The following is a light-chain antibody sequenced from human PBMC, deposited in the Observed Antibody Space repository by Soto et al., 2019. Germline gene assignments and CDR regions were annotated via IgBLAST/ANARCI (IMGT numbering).Light chain of an antibody. V-gene: IGKV3D-15*01. CDR1: QSVSSN. CDR3: QQYNNWPRGT. Sequence: EIVMTQSPATLSVSPGERATLSCRASQSVSSNLAWYQQKPGQAPRLLIYGASIRATGIPARFSGSGSGTEFTITISSLQSEDFAVYYCQQYNNWPRGTFGQGTKVEIK. CDR2: GAS. J-gene: IGKJ1*01.